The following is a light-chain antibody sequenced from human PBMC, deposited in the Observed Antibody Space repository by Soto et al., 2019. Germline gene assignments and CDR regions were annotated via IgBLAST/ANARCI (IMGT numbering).Light chain of an antibody. CDR3: QSYDSSLSAPVV. Sequence: QSVLTQPPSVSGAPGQRVTISCTGSSSNIGAGYDVHWYQQLPGTAPKPLIYGNSNRPSGLPDRFSGSKSGTSASLAITGLQAEHEADYYCQSYDSSLSAPVVFGGGTKLTVL. V-gene: IGLV1-40*01. CDR2: GNS. CDR1: SSNIGAGYD. J-gene: IGLJ2*01.